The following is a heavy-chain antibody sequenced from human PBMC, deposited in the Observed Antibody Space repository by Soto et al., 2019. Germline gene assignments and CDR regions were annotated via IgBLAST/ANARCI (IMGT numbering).Heavy chain of an antibody. CDR3: EGKSGENWSYAAY. V-gene: IGHV4-4*07. Sequence: QVQLQESGPGLVKPSETLSLTCTVSGDTITSFSWNWIRQSAGKGLEWIGRISTTGNTHYNPSLEGRVTMSLDTSKNEFCLKRTSVGAADAAVYYGEGKSGENWSYAAYWCKGTLVTVSS. CDR2: ISTTGNT. CDR1: GDTITSFS. D-gene: IGHD1-7*01. J-gene: IGHJ4*02.